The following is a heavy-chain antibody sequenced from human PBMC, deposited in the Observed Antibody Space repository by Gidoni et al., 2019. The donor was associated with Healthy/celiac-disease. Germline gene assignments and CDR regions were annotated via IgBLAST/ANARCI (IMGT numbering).Heavy chain of an antibody. CDR2: IIPILGIA. CDR3: ARDGLYYDSSGYSTPFDY. J-gene: IGHJ4*02. D-gene: IGHD3-22*01. CDR1: GGTFSSYT. V-gene: IGHV1-69*08. Sequence: QVQLVQSGAEVKKPGSSVKVSCKASGGTFSSYTLSWVRQAPGQGLEWMGRIIPILGIANYAQKCQGRVTITADKSTSTAYMELSSLRSEDTAVYYCARDGLYYDSSGYSTPFDYWGQGTLVTVSS.